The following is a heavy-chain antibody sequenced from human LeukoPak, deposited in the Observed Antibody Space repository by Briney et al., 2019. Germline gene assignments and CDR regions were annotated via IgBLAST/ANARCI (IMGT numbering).Heavy chain of an antibody. CDR1: GFTFSGDW. V-gene: IGHV3-7*05. CDR2: INQDGSEN. CDR3: VRGGSYGDS. Sequence: GGSLRLSCAASGFTFSGDWMSWVRQAPGKGLEWVARINQDGSENSYVDSVKGRFTISRDNAKSSLSLQMNSLRAEDTAVYYCVRGGSYGDSWGQGTLATVSS. J-gene: IGHJ4*02. D-gene: IGHD3-16*01.